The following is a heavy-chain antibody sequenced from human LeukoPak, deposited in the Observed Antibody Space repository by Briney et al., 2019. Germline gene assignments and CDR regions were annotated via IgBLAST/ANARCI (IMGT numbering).Heavy chain of an antibody. Sequence: RASVKVSCKASVYTFTSYGISWVRQAPGQGLEWMGWISAYDGNTNYAQKLQGRVTMTTDTSTSTAYMELRSLRSDATAVYYCARDCSSTSCYRGVYYYYGMAVWGQGTTVTVSS. CDR1: VYTFTSYG. D-gene: IGHD2-2*02. J-gene: IGHJ6*02. CDR2: ISAYDGNT. CDR3: ARDCSSTSCYRGVYYYYGMAV. V-gene: IGHV1-18*01.